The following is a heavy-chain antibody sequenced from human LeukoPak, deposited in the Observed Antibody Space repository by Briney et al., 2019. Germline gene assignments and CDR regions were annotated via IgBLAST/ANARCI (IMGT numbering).Heavy chain of an antibody. D-gene: IGHD3-10*01. J-gene: IGHJ6*03. CDR3: ARHHPPTLWFGEFYYYYYMDV. CDR1: GGSISSSSYY. Sequence: SETLSLTCTVSGGSISSSSYYWSWIRQPAGKGLEWIGSIYYSGSTYYNPSLKSRVTISVDTSKNQFSLKLSSVTAADTAVYYCARHHPPTLWFGEFYYYYYMDVWGKGTTVTISS. V-gene: IGHV4-39*01. CDR2: IYYSGST.